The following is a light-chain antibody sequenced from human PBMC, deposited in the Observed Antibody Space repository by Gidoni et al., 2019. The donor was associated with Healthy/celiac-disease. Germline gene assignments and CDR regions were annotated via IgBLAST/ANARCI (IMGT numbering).Light chain of an antibody. Sequence: QSVLTQPPSASGTPGPRVTISCSGSSSNIGSNTVNWYQQLPGTAPKLLIYSNNQRPSGVPDRFSGSKSGTSASLAISGLQSEDEADYYCAAWDDSLNGDVVLGGGTKLTVL. J-gene: IGLJ2*01. CDR1: SSNIGSNT. V-gene: IGLV1-44*01. CDR3: AAWDDSLNGDVV. CDR2: SNN.